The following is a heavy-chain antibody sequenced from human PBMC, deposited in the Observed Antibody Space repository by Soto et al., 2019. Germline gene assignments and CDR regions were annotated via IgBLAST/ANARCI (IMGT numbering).Heavy chain of an antibody. CDR1: GFTFSSYS. J-gene: IGHJ4*02. CDR2: ISSSSSTI. D-gene: IGHD6-13*01. V-gene: IGHV3-48*01. Sequence: HPGGSLRLSCAASGFTFSSYSMNWVRQAPGKGLEWVSYISSSSSTIYYADSVKGRFTISRDNAKNSLYLQMNSLRAEDTAVYYCASKGAYSSSLPEYWGQGTLVTVSS. CDR3: ASKGAYSSSLPEY.